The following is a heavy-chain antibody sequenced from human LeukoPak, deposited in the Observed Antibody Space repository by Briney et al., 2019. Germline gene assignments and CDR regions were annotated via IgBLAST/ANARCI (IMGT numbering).Heavy chain of an antibody. Sequence: SETLSLTCTVSGGSISSYYWSWIRQPPGKGLEWIGYIYYSGSTNYNPSLKSRVTISVDTSKSQFSLKLSSVTAADTAVYFCARQWYGGNLLFDFWGQGTLVTVSS. J-gene: IGHJ4*02. V-gene: IGHV4-59*08. CDR3: ARQWYGGNLLFDF. CDR2: IYYSGST. D-gene: IGHD4-23*01. CDR1: GGSISSYY.